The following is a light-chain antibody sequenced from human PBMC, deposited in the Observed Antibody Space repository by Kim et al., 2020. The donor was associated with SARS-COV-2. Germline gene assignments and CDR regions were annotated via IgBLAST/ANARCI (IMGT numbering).Light chain of an antibody. CDR3: AVWDDSLNAV. V-gene: IGLV1-44*01. CDR1: SSNVGSKI. J-gene: IGLJ7*01. Sequence: QSVLTQPPSASGAPGQRVTISCSGSSSNVGSKIVSWYRHLPGTAPELLILHDNQRPPGVPDRISVSMSGNSAFLAISGLQSEDEADYYCAVWDDSLNAVFGEGTQLTVL. CDR2: HDN.